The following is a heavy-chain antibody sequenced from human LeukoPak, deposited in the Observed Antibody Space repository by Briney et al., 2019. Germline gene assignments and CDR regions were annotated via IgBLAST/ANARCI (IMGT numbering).Heavy chain of an antibody. D-gene: IGHD6-13*01. CDR3: TRRIASYAFDI. V-gene: IGHV3-23*01. Sequence: GGSLRLSCAASGFTFSSYAMSWVRQAPGKGLEWVSTISGSGGSTCYADSVKGRFTISRDNSKNTLYLQMNSLRAEDTAVYYCTRRIASYAFDIWGQGTMVTVSS. CDR2: ISGSGGST. J-gene: IGHJ3*02. CDR1: GFTFSSYA.